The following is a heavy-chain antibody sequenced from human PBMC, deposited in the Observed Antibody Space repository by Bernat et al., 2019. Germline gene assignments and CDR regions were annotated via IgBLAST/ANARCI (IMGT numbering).Heavy chain of an antibody. V-gene: IGHV5-10-1*03. CDR2: IDPSDSYT. D-gene: IGHD5-12*01. J-gene: IGHJ4*02. CDR1: GYSFTSYW. Sequence: EVQLVQSGAEVKTPGESLRISCLGSGYSFTSYWISWLRQMPGKGLEWMGRIDPSDSYTNYSPSFQGQVSISADKSISTAYQQWSSLKASDTAMYYCARGGYSGYDFGYWGQGALVTVSS. CDR3: ARGGYSGYDFGY.